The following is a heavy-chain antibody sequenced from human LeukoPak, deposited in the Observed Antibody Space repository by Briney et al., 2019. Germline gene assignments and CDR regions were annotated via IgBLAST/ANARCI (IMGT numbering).Heavy chain of an antibody. D-gene: IGHD2-15*01. V-gene: IGHV5-51*01. CDR1: GYNFSKYW. J-gene: IGHJ4*02. CDR3: ARHRYCSGGSCYSDY. Sequence: GESLKISCKGSGYNFSKYWIGWVRQMPGKGLEWMGIIYPLDSDIRYSPSFQGQVTISADKSISTAYLQWSSLKASDTAMYYCARHRYCSGGSCYSDYWGQGTLVTVSS. CDR2: IYPLDSDI.